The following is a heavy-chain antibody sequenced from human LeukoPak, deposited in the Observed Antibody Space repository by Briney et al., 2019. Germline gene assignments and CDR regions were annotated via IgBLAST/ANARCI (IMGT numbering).Heavy chain of an antibody. CDR1: GGSISSGGFS. Sequence: SETLSLTWGVSGGSISSGGFSWSWIRQPPGKGLGWIGYIYHSGSTCYTPSLKSRLTISVHRSKNQFSLKLSSMTAADTAVYYCARTVATIIAFDIWGQGTMVTVSS. CDR2: IYHSGST. D-gene: IGHD5-12*01. CDR3: ARTVATIIAFDI. J-gene: IGHJ3*02. V-gene: IGHV4-30-2*01.